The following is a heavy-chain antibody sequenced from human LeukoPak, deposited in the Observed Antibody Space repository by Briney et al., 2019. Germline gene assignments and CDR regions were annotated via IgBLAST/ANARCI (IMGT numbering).Heavy chain of an antibody. V-gene: IGHV3-53*01. CDR3: TREAGVMGRASAI. D-gene: IGHD3-16*01. CDR2: IYSGGNT. Sequence: EGSLSLSCAASGFSFNNNYMSWVRQAPGKGLECVTEIYSGGNTYYAHYVEGRFTLSRDNSKNTLYLQMKHLRGEDTALYFCTREAGVMGRASAIWGQRTMVTVSS. CDR1: GFSFNNNY. J-gene: IGHJ3*02.